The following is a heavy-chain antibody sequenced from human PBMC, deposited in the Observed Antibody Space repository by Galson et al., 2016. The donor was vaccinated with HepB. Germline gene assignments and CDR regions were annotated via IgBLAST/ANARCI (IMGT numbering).Heavy chain of an antibody. V-gene: IGHV3-66*01. J-gene: IGHJ6*02. CDR3: ARDPPGVPDFALDV. Sequence: LRLSCAASGFTVSSNCMSWVRQAPGKGLEWVSLICDGGSSYYTDSVKARFTISRDNSKNTLYLQMNSLRPEDTAVYFCARDPPGVPDFALDVWGQGTTVTVSS. CDR1: GFTVSSNC. D-gene: IGHD3-10*01. CDR2: ICDGGSS.